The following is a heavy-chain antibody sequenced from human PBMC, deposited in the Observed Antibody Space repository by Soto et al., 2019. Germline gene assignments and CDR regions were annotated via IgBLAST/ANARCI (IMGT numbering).Heavy chain of an antibody. CDR2: IYYSGST. J-gene: IGHJ4*02. CDR3: ARHKDIAAAGISLDY. V-gene: IGHV4-59*08. Sequence: QVQLQESGPGLVKPSETLSLTCTVSGGSISSYYWRWIRQPPGKGLEWIGYIYYSGSTNYNPSLKSRVTISVDTSKNQFSLKLSSVTAADTAVYYCARHKDIAAAGISLDYWGQGTLVTVSS. CDR1: GGSISSYY. D-gene: IGHD6-13*01.